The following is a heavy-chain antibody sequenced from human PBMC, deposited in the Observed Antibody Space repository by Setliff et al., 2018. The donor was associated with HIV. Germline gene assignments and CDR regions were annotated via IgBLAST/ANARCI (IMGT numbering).Heavy chain of an antibody. V-gene: IGHV1-8*02. CDR1: GYTFTSYG. Sequence: ASVKVSCKASGYTFTSYGISWVRQAPGQGLEWMGWISPYSGSTGYAQKFQGRVTMTRETSTSTAYLELSDLRAEDTAVYYCVRGIYDSSGFWYPHGDSWGQGTLVTVSS. CDR2: ISPYSGST. CDR3: VRGIYDSSGFWYPHGDS. D-gene: IGHD3-22*01. J-gene: IGHJ5*01.